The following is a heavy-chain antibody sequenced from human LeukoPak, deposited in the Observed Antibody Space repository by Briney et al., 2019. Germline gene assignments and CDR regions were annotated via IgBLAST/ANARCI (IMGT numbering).Heavy chain of an antibody. CDR1: GDSINSYY. Sequence: KPSEPLSLPCTVSGDSINSYYWRWLRLPPGKGLEWLGYFYYSWSTNYNPSLKSRVTISVETYKNHFPLNLSSVTAADTAVYYCARALEDSSGYYYRWFDPWGQGTLVTVSS. CDR2: FYYSWST. CDR3: ARALEDSSGYYYRWFDP. D-gene: IGHD3-22*01. V-gene: IGHV4-59*13. J-gene: IGHJ5*02.